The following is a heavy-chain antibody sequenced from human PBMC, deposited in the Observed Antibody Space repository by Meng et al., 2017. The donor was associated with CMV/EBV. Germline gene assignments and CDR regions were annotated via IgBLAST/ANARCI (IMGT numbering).Heavy chain of an antibody. CDR2: INHSGST. CDR3: ARGGNWFDP. J-gene: IGHJ5*02. CDR1: GGSFSVYY. V-gene: IGHV4-34*01. Sequence: WGRGLFEPSDPLSLTCAVYGGSFSVYYWRWIRQPPGKGLGWIGEINHSGSTNYNPSLKSRVTISVDTSKNQFSLKLSSVTAADTAVYYCARGGNWFDPWGQGTLVTVSS.